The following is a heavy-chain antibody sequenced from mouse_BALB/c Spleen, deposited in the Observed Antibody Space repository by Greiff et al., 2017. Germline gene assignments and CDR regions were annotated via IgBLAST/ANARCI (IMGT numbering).Heavy chain of an antibody. Sequence: EVKLMESGGGLVKPGGSLKLSCAASGFTFSSYTMSWVRQTPGKRLEWVATISSGGGNTYYPDSVKGRFTISRDNAMNNLYLQMSSLRSEDTALYYCASCYRYDVGYAMDYWGQGTSVTVSS. J-gene: IGHJ4*01. CDR2: ISSGGGNT. CDR3: ASCYRYDVGYAMDY. D-gene: IGHD2-14*01. CDR1: GFTFSSYT. V-gene: IGHV5-9*03.